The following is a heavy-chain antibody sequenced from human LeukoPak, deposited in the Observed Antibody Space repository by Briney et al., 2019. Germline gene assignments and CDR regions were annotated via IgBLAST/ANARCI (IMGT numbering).Heavy chain of an antibody. D-gene: IGHD3-10*01. CDR1: GGSISSYY. CDR3: ARGVRYYGSRSSARANYYYYYYMDV. CDR2: IYTSGST. J-gene: IGHJ6*03. V-gene: IGHV4-4*07. Sequence: PSETLSLTCTVSGGSISSYYWSWIRQPAGKGLEWIGRIYTSGSTNYNPSLKSRVTMSVDTSKNQFSLKLSSVTAADTAVYYCARGVRYYGSRSSARANYYYYYYMDVWGKGTMVTVSS.